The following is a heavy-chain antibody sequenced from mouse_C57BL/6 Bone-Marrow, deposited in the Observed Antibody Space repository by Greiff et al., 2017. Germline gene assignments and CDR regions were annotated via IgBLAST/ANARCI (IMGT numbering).Heavy chain of an antibody. Sequence: EVQLQQSVAELVRPGASVKLSCTASGFNIKNTYIHWVKQRPEQGLEWIGRIDPANANTKYAPKFQGKATLTADTSSNTAYLQLSSLTSEDTAIWYSAKAYDFDFDYGGQGTTLTVSS. J-gene: IGHJ2*01. D-gene: IGHD2-4*01. V-gene: IGHV14-3*01. CDR3: AKAYDFDFDY. CDR1: GFNIKNTY. CDR2: IDPANANT.